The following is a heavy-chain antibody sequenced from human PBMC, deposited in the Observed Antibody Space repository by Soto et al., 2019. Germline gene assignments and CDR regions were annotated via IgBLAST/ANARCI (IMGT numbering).Heavy chain of an antibody. V-gene: IGHV1-2*04. CDR3: ARDKAYCSGGSCNGEDYYGMDV. D-gene: IGHD2-15*01. Sequence: ASVKVSCKASGYTFTGYYMHWVRQAPGQGLEWMGWINPNSGGTNYAQKFQGWVTMTRDTSISTAYMELSRLRSDDTAVYYCARDKAYCSGGSCNGEDYYGMDVWGQGTTVT. CDR1: GYTFTGYY. J-gene: IGHJ6*02. CDR2: INPNSGGT.